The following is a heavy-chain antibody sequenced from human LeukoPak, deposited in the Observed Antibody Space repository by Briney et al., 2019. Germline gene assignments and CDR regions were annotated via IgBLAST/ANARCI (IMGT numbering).Heavy chain of an antibody. CDR3: AVRVVGCFDP. Sequence: PSETLSLTCTVSGGSISSSSYYWGWIRQPPGKGLEWIGSIYYSGSTYYNPSLKSRVTISVDTSKNQLSLKLSSVTAADTAVYYCAVRVVGCFDPWGQGTLVTVAS. J-gene: IGHJ5*02. CDR1: GGSISSSSYY. D-gene: IGHD3-3*01. CDR2: IYYSGST. V-gene: IGHV4-39*07.